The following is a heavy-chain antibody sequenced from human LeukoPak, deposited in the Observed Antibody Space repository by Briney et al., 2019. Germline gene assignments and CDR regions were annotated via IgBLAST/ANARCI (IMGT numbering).Heavy chain of an antibody. Sequence: ASVKVSCKASGYTFTSYAISWVRQAPGQGLEWMGRIIPILGIANYAQKFQGRVTITADKSTSTAYMELSSLRSEDTAVYYCAREIRGDSSGYYATPHDYWGQGTLVTVSS. CDR1: GYTFTSYA. D-gene: IGHD3-22*01. V-gene: IGHV1-69*04. CDR2: IIPILGIA. CDR3: AREIRGDSSGYYATPHDY. J-gene: IGHJ4*02.